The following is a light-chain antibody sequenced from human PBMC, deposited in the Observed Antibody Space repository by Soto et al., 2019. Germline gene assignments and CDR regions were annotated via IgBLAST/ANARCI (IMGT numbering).Light chain of an antibody. Sequence: QSALTQPASVSGSPEQSITISCTGTSIDVGGYNYVSWYQQHPGKAPKLMIYDVSNRPSGVSDRFSGSKSDNTASLTISGLRAEDEADYYCSSYRTRSTQVFGTGTQLTVL. J-gene: IGLJ1*01. CDR1: SIDVGGYNY. CDR3: SSYRTRSTQV. CDR2: DVS. V-gene: IGLV2-14*03.